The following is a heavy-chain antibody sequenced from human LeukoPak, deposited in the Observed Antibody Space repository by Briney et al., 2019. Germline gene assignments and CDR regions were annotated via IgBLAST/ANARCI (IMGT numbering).Heavy chain of an antibody. CDR2: INHSGST. D-gene: IGHD3-10*01. J-gene: IGHJ4*02. V-gene: IGHV4-34*01. CDR3: ARGNRPTYYYGSGSYYNY. CDR1: GGSFSGYY. Sequence: SETLSLTCAVYGGSFSGYYWSWIRQPPGKGLEWIGEINHSGSTNYNPALKSRVTISVDTSKNQFSLKLSFVTAADTAVYYCARGNRPTYYYGSGSYYNYWGQGTLVTVSS.